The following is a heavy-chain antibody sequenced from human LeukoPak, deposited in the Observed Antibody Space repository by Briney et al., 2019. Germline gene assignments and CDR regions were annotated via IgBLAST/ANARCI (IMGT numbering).Heavy chain of an antibody. Sequence: SQTLSLTCTVSGGSISSGSYYWSWSRQPAGKGLEWIRRIYTSGSTNYNPSLKSRGTISVDTSKNQFSLKLSSVTAADTAVYYCARVVTGEANWFDPWGQGTLVTVSS. D-gene: IGHD5-18*01. J-gene: IGHJ5*02. CDR1: GGSISSGSYY. CDR2: IYTSGST. V-gene: IGHV4-61*02. CDR3: ARVVTGEANWFDP.